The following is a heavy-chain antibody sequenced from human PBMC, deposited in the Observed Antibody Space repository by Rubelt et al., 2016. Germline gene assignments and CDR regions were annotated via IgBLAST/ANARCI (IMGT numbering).Heavy chain of an antibody. CDR3: ARASRSTSCYNP. CDR1: GGSFSGYY. D-gene: IGHD2-2*01. J-gene: IGHJ5*02. CDR2: IYHSGST. V-gene: IGHV4-34*01. Sequence: GGSFSGYYWSWIRQPPGKGLEWIGEIYHSGSTNYNPSLKSRVTISVDKSKNQFSLKLSSVTAADTAVYYCARASRSTSCYNPWGQGTLVTVSS.